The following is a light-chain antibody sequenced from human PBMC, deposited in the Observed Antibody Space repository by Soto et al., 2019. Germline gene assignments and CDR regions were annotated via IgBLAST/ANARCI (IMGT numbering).Light chain of an antibody. CDR3: GSYTTGTTPVV. V-gene: IGLV2-14*01. Sequence: QSALTQPASVSGSPGQSITISCTATSRHIGDFKYVSWYQQHPSRAPKLMIYDVSYRPSGVSDRFSGSKSGKTASLTISGLQAEDEAEYYCGSYTTGTTPVVFGGGTQLTVL. CDR1: SRHIGDFKY. CDR2: DVS. J-gene: IGLJ2*01.